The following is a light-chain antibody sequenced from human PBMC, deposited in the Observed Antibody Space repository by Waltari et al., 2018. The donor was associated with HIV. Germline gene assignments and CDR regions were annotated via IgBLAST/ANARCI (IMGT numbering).Light chain of an antibody. CDR2: IDA. V-gene: IGLV3-25*03. Sequence: SHELTQPPSVAVSPGQTARLTCSGDALTKQYTHWYQQKPGQAPVMVMYIDAERPSGIPERFSGSSSGTTVTLTISGVQAEDEADYYCHSADTTVLFGGGTKLTVL. J-gene: IGLJ2*01. CDR1: ALTKQY. CDR3: HSADTTVL.